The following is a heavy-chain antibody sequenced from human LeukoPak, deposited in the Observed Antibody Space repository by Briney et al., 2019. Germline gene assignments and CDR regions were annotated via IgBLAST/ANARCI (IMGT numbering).Heavy chain of an antibody. J-gene: IGHJ6*03. D-gene: IGHD3-9*01. Sequence: PTQTLSLTCNVSGVSVSDGRYYWGWIRQSPGKGLEWIGSVSYTGSTYYNPSLKSRVTMSVATSKNQFALKLSSVTAADAAVYYCARLLSYNVLTDNYYKYYMDVWGKGTTVTVSS. CDR3: ARLLSYNVLTDNYYKYYMDV. CDR2: VSYTGST. V-gene: IGHV4-39*01. CDR1: GVSVSDGRYY.